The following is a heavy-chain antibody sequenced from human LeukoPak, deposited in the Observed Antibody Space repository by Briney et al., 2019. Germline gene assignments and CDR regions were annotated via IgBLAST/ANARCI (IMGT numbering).Heavy chain of an antibody. V-gene: IGHV3-21*01. CDR1: GFTFSSYS. CDR2: ISSSSSYI. J-gene: IGHJ4*02. D-gene: IGHD5-12*01. CDR3: AKDSTHWSGCDDGSFDY. Sequence: PGGSLRLSCAASGFTFSSYSMNWLRQAPGKGLEWVASISSSSSYIYYADSVKGRFTISRDNAKNSLYLQMNSLRAEDTAVYYCAKDSTHWSGCDDGSFDYWGQGTLVTVSS.